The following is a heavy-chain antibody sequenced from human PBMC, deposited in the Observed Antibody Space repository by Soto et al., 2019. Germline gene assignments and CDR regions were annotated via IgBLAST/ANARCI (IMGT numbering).Heavy chain of an antibody. CDR3: AKDMGAAAIDC. Sequence: PGGSLRLSCAASGFIFDDFVMHWVRQGPGKGLEWVSSISWNGLNINYADSVKGRFTISRDNAKNSLFLQMNSLRVEDTALYFCAKDMGAAAIDCWGQGTLVTVSS. J-gene: IGHJ4*02. CDR2: ISWNGLNI. CDR1: GFIFDDFV. V-gene: IGHV3-9*01. D-gene: IGHD6-13*01.